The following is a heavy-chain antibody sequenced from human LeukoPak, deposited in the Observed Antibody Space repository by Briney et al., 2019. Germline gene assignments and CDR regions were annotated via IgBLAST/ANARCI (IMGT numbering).Heavy chain of an antibody. D-gene: IGHD3-3*01. CDR2: IYHSGST. CDR3: ARVPHGETIFGVVLYWFDP. J-gene: IGHJ5*02. V-gene: IGHV4-38-2*02. Sequence: SETLSLTCTVSGYSISNGYYWGWIRQPPGKGLEWIGSIYHSGSTYYNPSLKSRVTISVDTSKNQFSLKVNSVTAADTAVYYRARVPHGETIFGVVLYWFDPWGQGTLVTVSS. CDR1: GYSISNGYY.